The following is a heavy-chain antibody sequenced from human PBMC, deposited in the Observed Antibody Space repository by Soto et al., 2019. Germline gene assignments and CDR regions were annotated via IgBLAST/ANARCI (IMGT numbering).Heavy chain of an antibody. CDR1: GFTFSSYW. CDR2: INSDGSRT. CDR3: ARIPRRRYCGGDCYPDY. J-gene: IGHJ4*02. D-gene: IGHD2-21*02. V-gene: IGHV3-74*01. Sequence: VQLVESGGGLVQPGGSLRLSCAASGFTFSSYWMHWVRQAPGKGLMWVSRINSDGSRTSYADSVKGRFTFSRDNAKNTLYLQMNSLRAEDTAVYYCARIPRRRYCGGDCYPDYWGQGTLVTVSS.